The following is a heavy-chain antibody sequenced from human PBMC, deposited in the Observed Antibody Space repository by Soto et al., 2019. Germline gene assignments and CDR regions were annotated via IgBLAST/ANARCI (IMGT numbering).Heavy chain of an antibody. Sequence: EVQLLESGGGLVQPGGSLRLSCATSGFTFSSYAMSWVRQAPVKGLEWVPGISVSGDSRYDADSVKGRFTISRDNSKSTLYLQMNSLRAEDTAVYYCATIFRYGDPEYWGQGVLVTVSS. CDR3: ATIFRYGDPEY. CDR1: GFTFSSYA. CDR2: ISVSGDSR. D-gene: IGHD2-21*02. V-gene: IGHV3-23*01. J-gene: IGHJ4*02.